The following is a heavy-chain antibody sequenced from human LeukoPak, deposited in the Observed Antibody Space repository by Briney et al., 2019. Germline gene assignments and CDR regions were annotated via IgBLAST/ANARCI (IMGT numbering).Heavy chain of an antibody. Sequence: ASVKVSCKASGYTFTSYYMHWVRQAPGQGLEWMGIINPSGGSTSYAQKFQGRVTMTRDTSTSTAYMELSSLRSEDTAVYYCAREGAGYYDFWSGYYFGPSDYWGQGTLVTVSS. D-gene: IGHD3-3*01. V-gene: IGHV1-46*01. CDR3: AREGAGYYDFWSGYYFGPSDY. CDR2: INPSGGST. CDR1: GYTFTSYY. J-gene: IGHJ4*02.